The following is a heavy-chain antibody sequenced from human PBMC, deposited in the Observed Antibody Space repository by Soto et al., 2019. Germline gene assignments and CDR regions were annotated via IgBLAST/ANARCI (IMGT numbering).Heavy chain of an antibody. CDR1: GYTFTGYD. CDR2: INPNSGGT. CDR3: ARSGYGSSDFDH. V-gene: IGHV1-2*02. D-gene: IGHD6-13*01. Sequence: GASVKVSCKASGYTFTGYDMHWVRQAPGQGLEWMGWINPNSGGTNYAQKFQGRVTMTRDTSISTAYMELSRLRSAADTAVYYCARSGYGSSDFDHWGQGTLVTVSS. J-gene: IGHJ4*01.